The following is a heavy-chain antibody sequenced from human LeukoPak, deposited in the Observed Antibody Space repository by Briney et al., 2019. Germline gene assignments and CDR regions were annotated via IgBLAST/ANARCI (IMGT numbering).Heavy chain of an antibody. J-gene: IGHJ4*02. V-gene: IGHV1-2*02. CDR3: ARRAYYDFWSGHIFDY. Sequence: ASVKVSCKASGYTFTGYYMHWVRQAPGQGLEWMGWINPNSGGTNYAQKFQGRVTMTRDTSISTAYMELSRLRSDDTAVYYCARRAYYDFWSGHIFDYWGQGTLVTVSS. CDR2: INPNSGGT. CDR1: GYTFTGYY. D-gene: IGHD3-3*01.